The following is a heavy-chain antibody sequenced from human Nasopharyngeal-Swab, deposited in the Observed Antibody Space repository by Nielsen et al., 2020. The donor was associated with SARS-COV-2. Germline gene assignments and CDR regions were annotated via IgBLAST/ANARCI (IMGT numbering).Heavy chain of an antibody. CDR2: INHSGST. CDR3: ARGFHPRHYYDSSGSSLDY. CDR1: GGSLSGYY. V-gene: IGHV4-34*01. J-gene: IGHJ4*02. D-gene: IGHD3-22*01. Sequence: GSLRLSCAVYGGSLSGYYWSWIRQPPGKGLEWIGEINHSGSTNYNPSLKSRVTISVDTSKNQFSLKLSSVTAADTAVYYCARGFHPRHYYDSSGSSLDYWGQGTLVTVSS.